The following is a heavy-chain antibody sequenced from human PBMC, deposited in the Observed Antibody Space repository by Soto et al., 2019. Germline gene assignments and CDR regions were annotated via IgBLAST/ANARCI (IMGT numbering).Heavy chain of an antibody. CDR2: VHDSGNT. Sequence: PSETLSLTCSVSGDAISNYYWSWIRQTPGKGLEWIGCVHDSGNTNYNPSFESRVTMSVDTSKNQFSLNLSSVTAADTAVYYCARDRGGSYSHFDYWGQGARVTVSS. CDR3: ARDRGGSYSHFDY. CDR1: GDAISNYY. D-gene: IGHD1-26*01. J-gene: IGHJ4*02. V-gene: IGHV4-59*01.